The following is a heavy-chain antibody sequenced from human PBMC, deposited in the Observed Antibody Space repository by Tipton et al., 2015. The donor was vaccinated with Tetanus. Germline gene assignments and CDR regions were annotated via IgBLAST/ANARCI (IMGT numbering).Heavy chain of an antibody. CDR3: ARHAGAGATIWGTDY. Sequence: TLSLTCTVSGGSINNCYWSWIRQPPGKGLEWIGYISYSGSTNSNPSLKSRVTISVDASKNQFSLESTSVTAADTAVYYCARHAGAGATIWGTDYWGQGTLVTVSS. CDR2: ISYSGST. J-gene: IGHJ4*02. CDR1: GGSINNCY. D-gene: IGHD3-9*01. V-gene: IGHV4-59*08.